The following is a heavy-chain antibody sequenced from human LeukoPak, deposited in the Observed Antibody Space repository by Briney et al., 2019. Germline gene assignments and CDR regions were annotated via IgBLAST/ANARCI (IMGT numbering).Heavy chain of an antibody. J-gene: IGHJ3*02. D-gene: IGHD3-22*01. Sequence: GGSLRLSCAASGFTFSSYAMHWVRQAPGKGLEWVAVISYDGSNKYYADSVKGRFTISRDNSKNTLYLQMNSLRAEDTAVYYCARDTRYYYDSRDPIWGQGTMVTVSS. CDR3: ARDTRYYYDSRDPI. CDR2: ISYDGSNK. CDR1: GFTFSSYA. V-gene: IGHV3-30*04.